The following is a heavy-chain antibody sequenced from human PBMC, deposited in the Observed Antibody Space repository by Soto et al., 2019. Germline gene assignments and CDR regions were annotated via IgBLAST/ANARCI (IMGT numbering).Heavy chain of an antibody. CDR2: INPSGGST. J-gene: IGHJ4*01. D-gene: IGHD6-19*01. V-gene: IGHV1-46*03. Sequence: AAVKVSCKASGYTFTSYYMHWVRQAPGQGLEWMGIINPSGGSTSYAQKFQGRVTMTRDTSTSTVCMELSSLRPDDTAVYYCARDLRRYSSGNAPLPPVAGWLVVYYWG. CDR1: GYTFTSYY. CDR3: ARDLRRYSSGNAPLPPVAGWLVVYY.